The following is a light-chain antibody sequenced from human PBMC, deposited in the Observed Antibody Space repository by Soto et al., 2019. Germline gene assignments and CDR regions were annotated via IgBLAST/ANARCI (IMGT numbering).Light chain of an antibody. Sequence: QSALTQPAPVSGSPGQSITISCTGTSSDVGGYNYVSWYQQHPGKAPKLMIYDVSNRPSGVSNRFSGSKSGNTASLTISGLQAEDEGDYYCSSYTSRSTLHVFGTGTKLTVL. V-gene: IGLV2-14*03. CDR2: DVS. CDR3: SSYTSRSTLHV. J-gene: IGLJ1*01. CDR1: SSDVGGYNY.